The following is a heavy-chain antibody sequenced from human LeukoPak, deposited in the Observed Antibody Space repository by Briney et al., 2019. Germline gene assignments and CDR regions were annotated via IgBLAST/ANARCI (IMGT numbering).Heavy chain of an antibody. Sequence: GGSLRLSCAASGFTFSSYAMHWVRQAPGKGLEWVAVISYDGSNKYYADSVKGRFTISRDNSKNTLYLQMNSLRAEDTAVYYCARNYGDFDYFDYWGQGTLVTVSP. D-gene: IGHD4-17*01. CDR3: ARNYGDFDYFDY. CDR1: GFTFSSYA. J-gene: IGHJ4*02. V-gene: IGHV3-30-3*01. CDR2: ISYDGSNK.